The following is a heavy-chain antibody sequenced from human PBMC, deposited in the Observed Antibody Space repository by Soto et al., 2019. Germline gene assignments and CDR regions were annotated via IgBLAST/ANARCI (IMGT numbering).Heavy chain of an antibody. CDR2: ISSTTNYI. Sequence: GGSLRLSCAASGFTFTRYSMNWVRQAPGKGLEWVSPISSTTNYIYYRDSMKGRFTISRDNATNSLYLEMNSLRAEDTAVYYCARESEDLTSNFDYWGQGTLVTVSS. CDR1: GFTFTRYS. J-gene: IGHJ4*02. CDR3: ARESEDLTSNFDY. V-gene: IGHV3-21*06.